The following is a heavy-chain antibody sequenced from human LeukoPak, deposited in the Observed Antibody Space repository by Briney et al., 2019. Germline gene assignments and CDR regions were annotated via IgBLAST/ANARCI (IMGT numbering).Heavy chain of an antibody. CDR3: AREPYSSSSFYYFYYMDV. V-gene: IGHV1-18*01. CDR1: GYTFSSYA. J-gene: IGHJ6*03. D-gene: IGHD6-6*01. Sequence: ASVKVSCKASGYTFSSYAISWVRQAPGQGLEWMGWISAYNGNTKYAQKLQGRLTMTTDTSTSTAYMELRSLRSDATAVYYCAREPYSSSSFYYFYYMDVWGKGTTVTVSS. CDR2: ISAYNGNT.